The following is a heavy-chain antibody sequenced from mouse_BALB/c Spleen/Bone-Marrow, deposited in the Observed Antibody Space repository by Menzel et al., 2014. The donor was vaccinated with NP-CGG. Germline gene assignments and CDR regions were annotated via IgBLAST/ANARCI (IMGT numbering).Heavy chain of an antibody. CDR2: FNPYNDGS. J-gene: IGHJ2*01. D-gene: IGHD2-14*01. Sequence: VQLKQSGPELVKPGASVKMSCKASGYTFTSSVMHWVKQKPGQGLEWIGYFNPYNDGSKYNEKFKGKATLTSDKSSSTAYMELSSLTSDDSAVYDGAKGWNYWYDFDYWGQGTALTVSS. V-gene: IGHV1-14*01. CDR1: GYTFTSSV. CDR3: AKGWNYWYDFDY.